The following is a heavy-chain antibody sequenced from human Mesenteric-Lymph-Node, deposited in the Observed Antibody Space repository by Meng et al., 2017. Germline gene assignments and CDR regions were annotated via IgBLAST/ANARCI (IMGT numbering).Heavy chain of an antibody. D-gene: IGHD6-19*01. J-gene: IGHJ4*02. CDR3: ARSGSSGWIDY. Sequence: QAPLHQSGPRLVNPSQTLSLTWAISVDSVSSNIAAWNWIMQSPSRGLEWLGRTYYRSKWYNGYAVSVKSRITINPDTSKNQFSLQLNSVTPEDTAMYYCARSGSSGWIDYWGQGTLVTVSS. CDR2: TYYRSKWYN. CDR1: VDSVSSNIAA. V-gene: IGHV6-1*01.